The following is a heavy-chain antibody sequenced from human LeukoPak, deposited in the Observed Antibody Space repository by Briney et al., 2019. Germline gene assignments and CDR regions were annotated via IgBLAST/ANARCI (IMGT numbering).Heavy chain of an antibody. J-gene: IGHJ4*02. Sequence: PSETLSLTCTVSGGSISSYYWSWIRQPPGKGLEWIGYIYYSGSTNYNPSLKSRVTISVDTSKNQFSLKLSSVTAADTAVYYCAXLRGSLPPYFDYWGQGTLVTVSS. D-gene: IGHD3-10*01. CDR3: AXLRGSLPPYFDY. CDR2: IYYSGST. V-gene: IGHV4-59*01. CDR1: GGSISSYY.